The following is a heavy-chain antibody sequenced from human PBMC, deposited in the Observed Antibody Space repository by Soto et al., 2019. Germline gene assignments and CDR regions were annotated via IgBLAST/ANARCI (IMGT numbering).Heavy chain of an antibody. CDR3: ARGVSGTYGHMDV. V-gene: IGHV1-18*01. CDR2: ISAHNGDT. Sequence: ASVKVSCKASGYTFSKYSISWVRQAPGQGLEWMGWISAHNGDTNYAQKLQGRVTMTTDTSTSIAYMELRSLRSDDTAVYYCARGVSGTYGHMDVWGKGTTVTVSS. D-gene: IGHD3-10*01. J-gene: IGHJ6*03. CDR1: GYTFSKYS.